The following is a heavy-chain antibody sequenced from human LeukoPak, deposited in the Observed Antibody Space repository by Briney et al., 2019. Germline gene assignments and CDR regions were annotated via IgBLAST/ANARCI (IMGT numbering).Heavy chain of an antibody. CDR3: AKSRKILWSGYSWDY. J-gene: IGHJ4*02. D-gene: IGHD3-3*01. CDR1: GFTVSSNY. Sequence: PGGSLRLSCAASGFTVSSNYMSWVRQAPGEGLEWVSVIYSGGSTYYADSVKGRFTISRDNSKNTLYLQMNSLRAEDTAVYYCAKSRKILWSGYSWDYWGQGTLVTVSS. V-gene: IGHV3-53*01. CDR2: IYSGGST.